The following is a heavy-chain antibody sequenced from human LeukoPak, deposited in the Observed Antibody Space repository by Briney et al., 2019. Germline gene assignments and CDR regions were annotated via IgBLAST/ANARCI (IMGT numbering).Heavy chain of an antibody. CDR3: ARARLLWFGEFEGY. CDR2: IYTSGST. CDR1: GGSISSYY. D-gene: IGHD3-10*01. V-gene: IGHV4-4*07. J-gene: IGHJ4*02. Sequence: SETLSLTCTVSGGSISSYYWSWIRQPAGKGLEWIGRIYTSGSTNYNPSLKSRVTISLDTSKNQFSLKLSSVTAADTAVYYCARARLLWFGEFEGYWGQGTLVTVSS.